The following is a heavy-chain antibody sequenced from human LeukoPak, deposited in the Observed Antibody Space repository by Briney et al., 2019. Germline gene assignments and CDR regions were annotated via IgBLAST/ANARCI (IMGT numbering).Heavy chain of an antibody. V-gene: IGHV1-2*02. CDR3: ARDRGGASSSWYVRYYYYYMDV. D-gene: IGHD6-13*01. CDR1: GYTFTGYY. CDR2: INPNSGGT. Sequence: ASVKVSCRASGYTFTGYYMHWVRQAPGQGLEWMGWINPNSGGTNYAQKFQGRDTMTRDTSISTAYMELSRLRSDDTAVYYCARDRGGASSSWYVRYYYYYMDVWGKGTTVTVSS. J-gene: IGHJ6*03.